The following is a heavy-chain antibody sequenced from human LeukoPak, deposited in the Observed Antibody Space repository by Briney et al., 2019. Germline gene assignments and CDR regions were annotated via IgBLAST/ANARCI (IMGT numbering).Heavy chain of an antibody. CDR2: ISGSGGST. CDR1: GFTFSSYA. J-gene: IGHJ4*02. D-gene: IGHD3-10*01. V-gene: IGHV3-23*01. Sequence: GGALRLPCAASGFTFSSYAMSRVRQAPGKGLEGVSGISGSGGSTYYADSVKGRFTISRDNTKNTPYLQMNSLRAEDTAVYYCARSQPLWCGGSFDYWGQGTLVTVSS. CDR3: ARSQPLWCGGSFDY.